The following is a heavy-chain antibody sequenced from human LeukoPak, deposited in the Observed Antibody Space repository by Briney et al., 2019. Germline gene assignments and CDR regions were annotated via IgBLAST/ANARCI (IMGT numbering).Heavy chain of an antibody. V-gene: IGHV3-30*02. J-gene: IGHJ6*03. D-gene: IGHD2-2*01. CDR1: GFTFSSYG. Sequence: PGGSLRLSCAASGFTFSSYGMHWVRQAPGKGLEWVAFIRYDGSNKYYADSVKGRFTISRDNSKNTLYLQMNSLRAEDTAVYYCAKGSSTLYYYYMDVWGKGTTVTVSS. CDR3: AKGSSTLYYYYMDV. CDR2: IRYDGSNK.